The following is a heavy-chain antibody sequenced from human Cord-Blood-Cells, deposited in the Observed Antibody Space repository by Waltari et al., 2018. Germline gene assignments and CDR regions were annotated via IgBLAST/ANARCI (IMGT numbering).Heavy chain of an antibody. CDR2: IIPIFGTA. J-gene: IGHJ1*01. V-gene: IGHV1-69*01. Sequence: QVQLVQSGAEVKKPGSSAKVSCKASEGTFSSSAISWVRQAPGQGLEWLGGIIPIFGTANDAQKFQGRVTITADESTSTAYMELSSLRAEETAVYYCARGRQLEYFQHWGQGTLVTVSS. CDR1: EGTFSSSA. CDR3: ARGRQLEYFQH. D-gene: IGHD6-13*01.